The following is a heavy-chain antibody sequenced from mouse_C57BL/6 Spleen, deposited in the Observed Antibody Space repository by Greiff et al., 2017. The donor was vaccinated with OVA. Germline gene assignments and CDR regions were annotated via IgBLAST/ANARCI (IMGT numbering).Heavy chain of an antibody. J-gene: IGHJ2*01. D-gene: IGHD2-3*01. V-gene: IGHV1-81*01. CDR3: ARRGDGYYGVNYFDY. CDR2: IYPRSGNT. Sequence: VQVVESGAELARPGASVKLSCKASGYTFTSYGISWVKQRTGQGLEWIGEIYPRSGNTYYNEKFKGKATLTADKSSSTAYMELRSLTSEDSAVYFCARRGDGYYGVNYFDYWGQGTTLTVSS. CDR1: GYTFTSYG.